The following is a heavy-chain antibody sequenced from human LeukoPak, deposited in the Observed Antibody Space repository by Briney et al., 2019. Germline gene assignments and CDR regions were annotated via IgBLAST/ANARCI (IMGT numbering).Heavy chain of an antibody. CDR3: ARFDIVVVPAAIPFDS. D-gene: IGHD2-2*01. V-gene: IGHV1-2*02. Sequence: ASVKVSCKASGYTFTGYYIHWVRQAPGQGLECMGWINPNSGGTDYAQRFQGRVTMTRDTSISTAYMELSRLRSDDTAVYYCARFDIVVVPAAIPFDSWGQGTLVTVSS. J-gene: IGHJ4*02. CDR1: GYTFTGYY. CDR2: INPNSGGT.